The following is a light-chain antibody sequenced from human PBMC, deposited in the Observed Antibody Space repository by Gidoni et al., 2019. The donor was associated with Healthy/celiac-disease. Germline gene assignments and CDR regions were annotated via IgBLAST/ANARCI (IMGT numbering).Light chain of an antibody. Sequence: EIVLTQSTATLSLSPGERATLSGRASQSVSSYLAWYQQKPGQAPRLLIYDASNRATGIPARFSGSGSGTDFTLTISSLDPEDFAVYYCQQRSNWPPITFGQGTRLEIK. CDR3: QQRSNWPPIT. V-gene: IGKV3-11*01. J-gene: IGKJ5*01. CDR2: DAS. CDR1: QSVSSY.